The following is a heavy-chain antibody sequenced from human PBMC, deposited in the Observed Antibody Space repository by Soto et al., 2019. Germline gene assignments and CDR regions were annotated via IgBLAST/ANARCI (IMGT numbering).Heavy chain of an antibody. CDR1: GFTFSSYA. CDR3: AKDTGLSIKYGSGSETPFDAFDI. V-gene: IGHV3-23*01. Sequence: GGSLRLSCAASGFTFSSYAMSWVRQAPGKGLEWVSAISGSGGSTYYADSVKGRFTISRDNSKTTVYLQMNSLRAEDTAVYYFAKDTGLSIKYGSGSETPFDAFDIWGQGTMVTVSS. D-gene: IGHD3-10*01. CDR2: ISGSGGST. J-gene: IGHJ3*02.